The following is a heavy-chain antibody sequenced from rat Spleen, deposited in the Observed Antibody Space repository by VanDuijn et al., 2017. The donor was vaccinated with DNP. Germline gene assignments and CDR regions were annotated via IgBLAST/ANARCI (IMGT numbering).Heavy chain of an antibody. CDR1: GFIFSNYW. Sequence: EVQLVESGGGPVQPGRSLKLSCVASGFIFSNYWMTWIRQAPGKGLEWVASITTPGDSTYYSDSVKGRFSISRDNAKSTLYLQVNSLRSEDTATYYCTSNPHIRTAAPFDYWGQGVMVTVSS. CDR2: ITTPGDST. V-gene: IGHV5-31*01. D-gene: IGHD3-8*01. J-gene: IGHJ2*01. CDR3: TSNPHIRTAAPFDY.